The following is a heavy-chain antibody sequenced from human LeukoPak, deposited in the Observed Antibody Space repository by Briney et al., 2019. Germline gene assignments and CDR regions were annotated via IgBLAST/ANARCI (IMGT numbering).Heavy chain of an antibody. CDR2: ITGSGATT. CDR1: GFTFSSYD. V-gene: IGHV3-23*01. CDR3: AKDLKDTALV. D-gene: IGHD5-18*01. Sequence: QPGGSLRLSCAASGFTFSSYDMNWVRQAPGKGLEWVSAITGSGATTYYADSVKGRFTISRDNSKNTLYLQMNSLRVEDTAVYYCAKDLKDTALVWGQGTLVTVSS. J-gene: IGHJ4*02.